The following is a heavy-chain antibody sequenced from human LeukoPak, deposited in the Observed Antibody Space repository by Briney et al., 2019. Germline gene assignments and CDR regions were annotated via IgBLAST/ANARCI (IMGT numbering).Heavy chain of an antibody. D-gene: IGHD6-19*01. J-gene: IGHJ4*02. CDR2: ITYRGNT. CDR1: GPFETYY. CDR3: AGYGGDWYPES. Sequence: SETLSLTCAVYGPFETYYWTLVRQPPGKGLEWIGEITYRGNTNFNPSLESRLRISVDRTKQQFYLTLTSVTAADTAVYYCAGYGGDWYPESWGQGTLVTVSS. V-gene: IGHV4-34*01.